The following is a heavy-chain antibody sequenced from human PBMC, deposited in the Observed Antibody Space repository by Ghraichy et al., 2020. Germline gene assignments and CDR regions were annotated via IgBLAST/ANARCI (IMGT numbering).Heavy chain of an antibody. J-gene: IGHJ4*02. Sequence: SGPTLVKPTQTLTLTCTFSGFSLSTSGVGVGWIRQPPGKALEWLALIYWNDDKRYSPSLKSRLTITKDTSKNQVVLTMTNMDPVDTATYYCAHRLLYPYIAVAGYFDYWGQGTLVTVSS. CDR1: GFSLSTSGVG. D-gene: IGHD6-19*01. CDR3: AHRLLYPYIAVAGYFDY. CDR2: IYWNDDK. V-gene: IGHV2-5*01.